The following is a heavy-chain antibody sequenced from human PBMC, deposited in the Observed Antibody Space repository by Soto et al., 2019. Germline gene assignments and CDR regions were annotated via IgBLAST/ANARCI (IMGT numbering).Heavy chain of an antibody. CDR3: ARMVRGVSYYWYFDL. J-gene: IGHJ2*01. CDR2: TRNKANSYTA. D-gene: IGHD3-10*01. CDR1: GFSFSDHY. V-gene: IGHV3-72*01. Sequence: EVQLVESGGGLVQPGGSLRLSCAASGFSFSDHYMDWVRQAPGKGLEWVGLTRNKANSYTAQYAASVKGRFTISRDDSEDSLYLQMNSLKTEDTAVYYCARMVRGVSYYWYFDLWGRGTLVTVSS.